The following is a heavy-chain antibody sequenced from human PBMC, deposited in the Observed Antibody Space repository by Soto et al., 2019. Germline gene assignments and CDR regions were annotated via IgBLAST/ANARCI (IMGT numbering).Heavy chain of an antibody. Sequence: QVQLQESGPGLVKPSETLSLTCTVSGGSINNYYWSWIRQPPGKGLEWIGYIYYSGSTNYNPSLKSRVTISVDTSKNQFSLKLSSVTAADTAVYYCASRYGGNFDYLGQGTLVTVSS. CDR2: IYYSGST. CDR3: ASRYGGNFDY. V-gene: IGHV4-59*01. J-gene: IGHJ4*02. D-gene: IGHD1-26*01. CDR1: GGSINNYY.